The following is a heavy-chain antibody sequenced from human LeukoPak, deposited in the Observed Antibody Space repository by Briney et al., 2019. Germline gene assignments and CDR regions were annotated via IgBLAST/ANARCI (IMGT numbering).Heavy chain of an antibody. V-gene: IGHV4-59*08. Sequence: PSETLSLTCTVSGVSISSYYWSWIRQPPGKGLEWIGYIYYSGSTNYNPSLKSRVTISVDTSKNQFSLKLSSVTAADTAVYYCASEDYYDSSGYGYWGQGTLVTVSS. CDR1: GVSISSYY. CDR3: ASEDYYDSSGYGY. J-gene: IGHJ4*02. D-gene: IGHD3-22*01. CDR2: IYYSGST.